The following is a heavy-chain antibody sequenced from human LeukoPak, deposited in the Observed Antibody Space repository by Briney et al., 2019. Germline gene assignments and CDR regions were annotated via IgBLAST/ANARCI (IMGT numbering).Heavy chain of an antibody. CDR1: GGSISSGSYY. CDR3: ARMDSSGYPRY. CDR2: IYYSGST. Sequence: PSETLSLTCTVSGGSISSGSYYWGWIRQPPGKGLEWIGSIYYSGSTYYNPSLKSRVTISVDTSKNQFSLKLSSVTAADTAVYYCARMDSSGYPRYWGQGTLVTVSS. J-gene: IGHJ4*02. V-gene: IGHV4-39*07. D-gene: IGHD3-22*01.